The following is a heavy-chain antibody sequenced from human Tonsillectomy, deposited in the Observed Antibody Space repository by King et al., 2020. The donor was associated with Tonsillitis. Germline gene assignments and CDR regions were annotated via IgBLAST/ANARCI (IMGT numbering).Heavy chain of an antibody. J-gene: IGHJ4*02. CDR2: ISGSGGST. D-gene: IGHD3-9*01. CDR3: AKGDVAGLGRYYDILTGYPHRSYYFDY. V-gene: IGHV3-23*04. CDR1: GFTFSSYA. Sequence: VQLVESGGGLVQPGGSLRLSCAASGFTFSSYAMSWVRQAPGKGLEWVSAISGSGGSTYYADSVKGRFTISRDNSKNTLYLQMNSLRAEDTAVYYWAKGDVAGLGRYYDILTGYPHRSYYFDYWGQGTLVTVSS.